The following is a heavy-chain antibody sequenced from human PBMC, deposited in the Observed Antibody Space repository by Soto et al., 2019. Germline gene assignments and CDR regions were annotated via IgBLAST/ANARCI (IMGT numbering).Heavy chain of an antibody. Sequence: EVQLAESGGGMVQPGGSLRLXXXASGFTFSSYDMHWVRQAPGKGLEYVSSISSNGSTTYYGNSVKGRFTISRDNSKNTLYLQMGSLRAEDMAVYYCVRRVSGNYDYWGQGTLVTVSS. D-gene: IGHD1-7*01. J-gene: IGHJ4*02. V-gene: IGHV3-64*01. CDR2: ISSNGSTT. CDR1: GFTFSSYD. CDR3: VRRVSGNYDY.